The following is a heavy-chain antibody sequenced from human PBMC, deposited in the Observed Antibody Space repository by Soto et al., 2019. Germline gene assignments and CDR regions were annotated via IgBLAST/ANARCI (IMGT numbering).Heavy chain of an antibody. Sequence: PGGSLRLSCAASGFTFDDYAMHWVRQAPGKGLEWVSGISWNSGSIGYADSVKGRFTISRDNAKNSLYLQMNSLRAEDTALYYCAKDPYSSSWYGLAYYYYYGMDVWGQGTTVTVSS. CDR1: GFTFDDYA. CDR3: AKDPYSSSWYGLAYYYYYGMDV. J-gene: IGHJ6*02. D-gene: IGHD6-13*01. V-gene: IGHV3-9*01. CDR2: ISWNSGSI.